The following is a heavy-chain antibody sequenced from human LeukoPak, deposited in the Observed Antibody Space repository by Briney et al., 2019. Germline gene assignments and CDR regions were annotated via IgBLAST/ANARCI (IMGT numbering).Heavy chain of an antibody. J-gene: IGHJ3*02. CDR3: ARDPTTMTKGLDI. V-gene: IGHV4-59*11. D-gene: IGHD4-17*01. CDR2: ISYIGST. CDR1: GGSFSSHY. Sequence: PSETLSLTCTVSGGSFSSHYWSWIRQPPGKGLEWIGYISYIGSTNYNPSLKSRVTISVDTSKKQFSLKLSSVTAADTAVYYCARDPTTMTKGLDIWGQGTMVTVSS.